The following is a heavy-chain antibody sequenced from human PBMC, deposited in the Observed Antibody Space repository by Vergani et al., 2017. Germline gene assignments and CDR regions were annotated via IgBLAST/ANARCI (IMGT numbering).Heavy chain of an antibody. Sequence: EVQLLESGGSLKQPGGSVRLSCAASGFTFSTYAMHWVRKAPGKGLEWVSALTGGGGSTYYADSFKGRFIISRDNSRDTLYLQMNRLRPEDTATYYCVKDAGSYENFFDSWGQGTLVTVSS. J-gene: IGHJ4*02. CDR3: VKDAGSYENFFDS. D-gene: IGHD1-26*01. CDR1: GFTFSTYA. CDR2: LTGGGGST. V-gene: IGHV3-23*01.